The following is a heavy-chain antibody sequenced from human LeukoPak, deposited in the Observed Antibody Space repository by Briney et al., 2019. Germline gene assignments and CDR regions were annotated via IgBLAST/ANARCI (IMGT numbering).Heavy chain of an antibody. D-gene: IGHD3-10*01. Sequence: GGSLRLSCAASGFTFSSYGMSWVRQAPGKGLEWVSATSGSGGSTYYADSVKGRFTISRDNSKNTLYLQMNSLRAEDTAVYYCAKGGYYGSGSYLFDYWGQGTLVTVSS. V-gene: IGHV3-23*01. CDR2: TSGSGGST. CDR1: GFTFSSYG. J-gene: IGHJ4*02. CDR3: AKGGYYGSGSYLFDY.